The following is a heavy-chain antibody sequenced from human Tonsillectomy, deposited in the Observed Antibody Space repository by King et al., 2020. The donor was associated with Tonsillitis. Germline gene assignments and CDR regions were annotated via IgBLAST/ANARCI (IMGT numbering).Heavy chain of an antibody. V-gene: IGHV3-23*04. Sequence: EVQLVESGGGSVQPGGSLRLSCAASGFTFSNYAMNWVRQAPGKGLDGVSGGSGSGGSTYYADSVKGRLTVSRDNSKKTLFLQMNSPRAEDTAVYYCAKDLMTTVTSLNSAAIDHWGQGTLVTVSS. J-gene: IGHJ4*02. CDR3: AKDLMTTVTSLNSAAIDH. D-gene: IGHD4-11*01. CDR2: GSGSGGST. CDR1: GFTFSNYA.